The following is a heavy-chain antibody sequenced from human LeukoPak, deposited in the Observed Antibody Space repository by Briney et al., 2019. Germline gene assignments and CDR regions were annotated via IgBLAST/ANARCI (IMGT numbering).Heavy chain of an antibody. CDR3: ARGTWWELRYYFDY. J-gene: IGHJ4*02. Sequence: GGSLRLSCAASGFTFSSYSMNWVRQAPGNGLEWVSSISSSSSYIYYADSVKGRFTISRDNAKNSLYLQMNSLRAEDTAVYYCARGTWWELRYYFDYWGQGTLVTVSS. CDR2: ISSSSSYI. D-gene: IGHD1-26*01. CDR1: GFTFSSYS. V-gene: IGHV3-21*06.